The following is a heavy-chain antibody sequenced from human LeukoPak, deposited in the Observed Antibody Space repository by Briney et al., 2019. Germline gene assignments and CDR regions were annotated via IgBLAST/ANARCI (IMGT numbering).Heavy chain of an antibody. CDR1: GFTFSDYY. CDR3: AKGSEQLAKDYYYYYYMDV. J-gene: IGHJ6*03. Sequence: GGSLRLSCAASGFTFSDYYMSWIRQAPGKGLEWVSYISSSGSTIYYADSVKGRFTISRDNAKNSLYLQMNSLRAEDTAVYYCAKGSEQLAKDYYYYYYMDVWGKGTTVTVSS. CDR2: ISSSGSTI. D-gene: IGHD6-13*01. V-gene: IGHV3-11*01.